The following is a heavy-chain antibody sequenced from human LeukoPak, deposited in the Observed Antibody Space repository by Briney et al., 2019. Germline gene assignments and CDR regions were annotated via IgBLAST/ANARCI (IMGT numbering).Heavy chain of an antibody. CDR1: GGSFSGYY. CDR3: ARGPPFDY. Sequence: PSETLSLTCAVYGGSFSGYYWSWIRQHPGKGLEWIGYIYYSGSTYYNPSLKSRVTISVDTSKNQFSLKLSSVTAADTAVYYCARGPPFDYWGQGTLVTVSS. V-gene: IGHV4-31*11. J-gene: IGHJ4*02. CDR2: IYYSGST.